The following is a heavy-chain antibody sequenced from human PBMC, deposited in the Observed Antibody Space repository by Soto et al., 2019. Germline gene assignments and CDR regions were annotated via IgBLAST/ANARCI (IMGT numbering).Heavy chain of an antibody. D-gene: IGHD6-25*01. CDR1: GFTFSGYA. J-gene: IGHJ5*02. CDR2: ISESGGST. Sequence: EVQLLESGGGLVQPGGSLRLSCAASGFTFSGYAMTWVRQAPGKGLQRVSSISESGGSTYYADAVKGRFTISRDNSKNTLDREMTGLRAEDTAVDYCATKPHGCGSWGRGTLVTVSS. V-gene: IGHV3-23*01. CDR3: ATKPHGCGS.